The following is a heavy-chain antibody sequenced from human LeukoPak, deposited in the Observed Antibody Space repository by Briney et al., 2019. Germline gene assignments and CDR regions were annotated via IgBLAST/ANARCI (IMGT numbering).Heavy chain of an antibody. CDR2: INHSGST. V-gene: IGHV4-34*01. Sequence: SETLSLTCAVYGGSFSGYYWSWIRQPPGKGLEWIGEINHSGSTNHNPSLKSRVTISVDTSKNQFSLKLSSVTAVDMAVYYCARGAPGRYWGQGTLVTVSS. J-gene: IGHJ4*02. CDR3: ARGAPGRY. CDR1: GGSFSGYY.